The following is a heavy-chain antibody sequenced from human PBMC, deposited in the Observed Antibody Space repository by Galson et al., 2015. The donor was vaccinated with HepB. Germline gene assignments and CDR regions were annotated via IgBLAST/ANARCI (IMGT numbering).Heavy chain of an antibody. CDR3: AREVGAPYYYYMDV. D-gene: IGHD1-26*01. CDR2: IIPIFGTA. Sequence: SVEVSCKASGGTFSSYAISWVRQAPGQGLEWMGGIIPIFGTANYAQKFQGRVTITADESTSTAYMELSSLRSEDTAVYYCAREVGAPYYYYMDVWGKGTTVTVSS. V-gene: IGHV1-69*13. CDR1: GGTFSSYA. J-gene: IGHJ6*03.